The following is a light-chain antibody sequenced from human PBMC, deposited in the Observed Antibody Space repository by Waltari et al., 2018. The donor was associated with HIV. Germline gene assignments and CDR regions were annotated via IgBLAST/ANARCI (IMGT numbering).Light chain of an antibody. V-gene: IGLV2-14*03. Sequence: QSALTQPASVSGSPGQSITISCTGTSSDVGGYNHVSWYQQHPGTAPTLMIFGVSNRPSVVSNRFPGANACNTASLTIPGLQAEDEADYHCSSYTRSSTLGVFGTGTKVTVL. J-gene: IGLJ1*01. CDR1: SSDVGGYNH. CDR3: SSYTRSSTLGV. CDR2: GVS.